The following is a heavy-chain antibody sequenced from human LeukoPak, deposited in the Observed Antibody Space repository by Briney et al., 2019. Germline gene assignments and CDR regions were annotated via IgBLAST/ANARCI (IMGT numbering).Heavy chain of an antibody. CDR2: INPSGGST. V-gene: IGHV1-46*01. J-gene: IGHJ6*03. Sequence: ASVKVSCKASGYTFTTYYMHWVRQAPGQGLEWMGVINPSGGSTSYAQKCQGRVTMTRDTSTSTVYMELSSLRSEDTAAYYCARERGIAVAGIIDDWGKGTTVTVSS. CDR3: ARERGIAVAGIIDD. CDR1: GYTFTTYY. D-gene: IGHD6-19*01.